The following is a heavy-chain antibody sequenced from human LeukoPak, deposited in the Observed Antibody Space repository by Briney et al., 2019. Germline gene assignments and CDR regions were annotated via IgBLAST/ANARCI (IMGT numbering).Heavy chain of an antibody. Sequence: VGCLRLSCAASGFTFSRYWMSWVRQAPGKGLEWVANIKEDGSVKYYVESVKGRFTISRDNAKNSLYLQMNSLRAEDTAVYYCAASITMFDYWGQGALFSASS. CDR3: AASITMFDY. J-gene: IGHJ4*02. CDR2: IKEDGSVK. D-gene: IGHD3-10*01. V-gene: IGHV3-7*02. CDR1: GFTFSRYW.